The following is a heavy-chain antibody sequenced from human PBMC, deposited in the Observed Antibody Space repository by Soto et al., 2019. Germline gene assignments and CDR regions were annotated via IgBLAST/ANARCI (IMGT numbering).Heavy chain of an antibody. D-gene: IGHD3-22*01. J-gene: IGHJ4*02. CDR2: IWSDGSNK. Sequence: QVQLVESGGGVVQPGRSLRLSCAASGFTFSSYGMHWVRQAPGKGLEWVAVIWSDGSNKYYADSVKDRFTISRDNSKNAMYLKMNSRRAEDTAVYYCARYYYDSSGYYPLWGQGTLVTVSS. V-gene: IGHV3-33*01. CDR3: ARYYYDSSGYYPL. CDR1: GFTFSSYG.